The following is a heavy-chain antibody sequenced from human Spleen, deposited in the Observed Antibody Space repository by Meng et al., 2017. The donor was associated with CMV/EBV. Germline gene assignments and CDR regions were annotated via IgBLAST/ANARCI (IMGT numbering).Heavy chain of an antibody. CDR1: GFTFSTYS. CDR2: ISSGGDII. D-gene: IGHD3-22*01. J-gene: IGHJ5*02. CDR3: ARDVVGYYDSSGYYPGHWFDP. Sequence: GESLKISCAASGFTFSTYSMNWVRQAPGKGLEWVSYISSGGDIIYYADSVKGRFTISRDNAKNSLYLQMNSLRAEDTAVYYCARDVVGYYDSSGYYPGHWFDPWGQGTLVTVSS. V-gene: IGHV3-48*04.